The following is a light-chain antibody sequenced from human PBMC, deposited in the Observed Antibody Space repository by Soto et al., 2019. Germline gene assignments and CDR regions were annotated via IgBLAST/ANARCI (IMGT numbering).Light chain of an antibody. V-gene: IGLV1-51*01. CDR3: GTWQNSVNWV. CDR2: DNN. J-gene: IGLJ3*02. CDR1: NSNIGRTY. Sequence: QSVLTQPPSVSAAPGQKVTISCSGSNSNIGRTYVSWYQQLPGTAPKLLLFDNNKRPSGIPDRLSGSKSGTSATLDISGRQTGDEAEYYCGTWQNSVNWVFGGGTKLTVL.